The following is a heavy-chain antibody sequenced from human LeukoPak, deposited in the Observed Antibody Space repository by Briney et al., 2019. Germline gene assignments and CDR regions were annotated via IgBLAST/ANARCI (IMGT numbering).Heavy chain of an antibody. CDR1: GYTFTSYG. Sequence: GASVKVSCKASGYTFTSYGISWVRQAPGQGLEWMGWIIAYNGNTNYAQKLQGRVTMTTDTSTSTAYMELRSLRSDDTAVYYCARDWFGDYTSGGYYYYGMDVWGQGTTVTVSS. V-gene: IGHV1-18*01. CDR3: ARDWFGDYTSGGYYYYGMDV. D-gene: IGHD3-10*01. J-gene: IGHJ6*02. CDR2: IIAYNGNT.